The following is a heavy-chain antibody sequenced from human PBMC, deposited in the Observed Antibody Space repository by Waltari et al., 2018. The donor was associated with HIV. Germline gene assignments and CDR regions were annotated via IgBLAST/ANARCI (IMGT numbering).Heavy chain of an antibody. V-gene: IGHV3-7*01. D-gene: IGHD5-12*01. Sequence: VQLVESGGGLVQPGGSLRLSCAASGFTFSNYWMSWVRQAPGKVLEWVANIKQDGSEKYYVDSVKGRFTISRDNAKNSLYLQMNSLRAEDTAVYYCARDNLVWIYWGQGTLVTVSS. CDR2: IKQDGSEK. CDR3: ARDNLVWIY. J-gene: IGHJ4*02. CDR1: GFTFSNYW.